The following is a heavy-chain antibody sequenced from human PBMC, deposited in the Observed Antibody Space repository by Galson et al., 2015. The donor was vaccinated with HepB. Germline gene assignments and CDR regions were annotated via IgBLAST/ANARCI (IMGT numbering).Heavy chain of an antibody. D-gene: IGHD4-17*01. Sequence: SLRLSCAASGFTFSSYSMNWVRQAPGKGLEWVSSISSSSYIYYADSVKGRFTISRDNAKNSLYLQMNSLRAEDTAVYYCARSYGDYDFDYWGQGTLVTVSS. CDR1: GFTFSSYS. V-gene: IGHV3-21*01. CDR2: ISSSSYI. CDR3: ARSYGDYDFDY. J-gene: IGHJ4*02.